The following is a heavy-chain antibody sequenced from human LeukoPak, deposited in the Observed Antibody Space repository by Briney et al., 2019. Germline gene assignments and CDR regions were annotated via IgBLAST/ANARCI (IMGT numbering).Heavy chain of an antibody. CDR1: GFTFSSYW. J-gene: IGHJ4*02. D-gene: IGHD2-2*01. CDR3: ARIGRCSSTSCYPFDY. Sequence: GGSLRLSCAASGFTFSSYWMGWVRQAPGKGLEWVANIKQDGSEKYYVDSVKGRFTISRDNAKNSLYLQMNSLRAEDTAVYYCARIGRCSSTSCYPFDYWGQGTLVTVSS. CDR2: IKQDGSEK. V-gene: IGHV3-7*01.